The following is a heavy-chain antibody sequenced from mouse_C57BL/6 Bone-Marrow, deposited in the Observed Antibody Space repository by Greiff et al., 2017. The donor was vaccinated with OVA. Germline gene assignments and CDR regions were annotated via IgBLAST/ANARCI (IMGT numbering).Heavy chain of an antibody. CDR2: ISYDGSN. CDR1: GYSITSGYY. Sequence: EVKVEESGPGLVKPSQSLSLTCSVTGYSITSGYYWNWIRQFPGNKLEWMGYISYDGSNNYNPSLKNRISITRDTSKNQFFLKLNSVTTEDTATYYGARGGYWGQGTTLTVSS. CDR3: ARGGY. J-gene: IGHJ2*01. V-gene: IGHV3-6*01.